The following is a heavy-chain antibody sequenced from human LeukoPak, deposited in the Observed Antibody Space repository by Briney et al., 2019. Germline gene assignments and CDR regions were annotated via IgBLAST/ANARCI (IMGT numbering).Heavy chain of an antibody. CDR1: GFRFSKNW. CDR3: GDPPSDY. Sequence: GGSLRLSCAASGFRFSKNWMTWVRQAPGKGLEWVANIKQDGSEKNYVDSVKGRFTISRDNAKNSLYLQMNSLRAEDTAVYYCGDPPSDYWGQGTLVTVSP. D-gene: IGHD2-21*02. CDR2: IKQDGSEK. V-gene: IGHV3-7*01. J-gene: IGHJ4*02.